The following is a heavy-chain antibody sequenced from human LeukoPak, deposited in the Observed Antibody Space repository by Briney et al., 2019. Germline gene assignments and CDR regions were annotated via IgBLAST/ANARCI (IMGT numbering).Heavy chain of an antibody. V-gene: IGHV3-23*01. Sequence: GGSLRLSCAASGFIFSSYGMSWVRQAPGKGLEWVSVINDSGGSTYYADSVKGRFTISRDNAKNSLFLQMNSLRAEDTAVYYCARVIAVAGPYYSDYWGQGTLVTVSS. CDR2: INDSGGST. CDR1: GFIFSSYG. CDR3: ARVIAVAGPYYSDY. J-gene: IGHJ4*01. D-gene: IGHD6-19*01.